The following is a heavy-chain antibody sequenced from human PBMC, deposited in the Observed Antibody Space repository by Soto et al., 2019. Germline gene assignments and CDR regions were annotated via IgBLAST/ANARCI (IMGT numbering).Heavy chain of an antibody. J-gene: IGHJ4*02. CDR1: GFPFSGYG. V-gene: IGHV3-30*18. CDR3: AKGSEWLVTWDLDY. Sequence: QVHLVESGGDVVQPGTSRRLSCSASGFPFSGYGVHWVPQAPGKGLEWVATISYDATAKYYSDSVKGRFTISRDNSKNTLFLQMSSLRTEDTAMYYCAKGSEWLVTWDLDYWGQGTLVTVSS. CDR2: ISYDATAK. D-gene: IGHD6-19*01.